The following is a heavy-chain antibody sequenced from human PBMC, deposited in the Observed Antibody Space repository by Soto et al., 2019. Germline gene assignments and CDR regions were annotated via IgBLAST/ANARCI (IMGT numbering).Heavy chain of an antibody. J-gene: IGHJ4*02. CDR2: ISGSGGST. D-gene: IGHD3-3*01. CDR3: AKTLSRDFWSGYYRAPYYFDY. V-gene: IGHV3-23*01. CDR1: GFTFSSYA. Sequence: GGSLRLSCAASGFTFSSYAMSWVRQAPGKGLEWVSAISGSGGSTYYADSVKGRFTISRDNSKNTLYLQMNSLRAEDTAVYYCAKTLSRDFWSGYYRAPYYFDYWGQGTLVTVSS.